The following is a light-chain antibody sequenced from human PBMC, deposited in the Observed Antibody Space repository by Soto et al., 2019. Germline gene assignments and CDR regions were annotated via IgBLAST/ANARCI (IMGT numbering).Light chain of an antibody. J-gene: IGKJ1*01. Sequence: ESVLTRSPGTLSLSPGERATLSCRASQSVSSNYLAWYQQKPGQAPRLLIYGASRRATGIPDRFTGSGSGTDFTLTISRLEPEDFAVYYCQQYVSSPWAFGQGTKVDIK. V-gene: IGKV3-20*01. CDR2: GAS. CDR3: QQYVSSPWA. CDR1: QSVSSNY.